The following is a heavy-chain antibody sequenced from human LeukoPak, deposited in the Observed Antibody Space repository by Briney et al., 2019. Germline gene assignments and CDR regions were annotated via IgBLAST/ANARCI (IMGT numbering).Heavy chain of an antibody. V-gene: IGHV3-21*01. CDR1: GFTFSSYS. J-gene: IGHJ6*02. CDR3: ARDGYCSSTSCYDHYYYGMDV. CDR2: ISSSSSYI. Sequence: PGGSPRLSCAASGFTFSSYSMNWVRQAPGKGLEWVSSISSSSSYIYYADSVKGRFTISRDNAKNSLYLQMNSLRAEDTAVYYCARDGYCSSTSCYDHYYYGMDVWGQGTTVTVSS. D-gene: IGHD2-2*01.